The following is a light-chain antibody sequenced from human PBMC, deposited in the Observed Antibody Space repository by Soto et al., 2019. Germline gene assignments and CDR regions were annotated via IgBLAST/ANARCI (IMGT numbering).Light chain of an antibody. Sequence: EIVMTQSPATLSVSPGETATLSCRASQSLYTNLAWYQQKPGQTPRVLIYAASTRATGIPGRFTGIGSGTEFTLTISSLQSEDFAVYYCRQYHQWPITFGQGTRLEVK. CDR2: AAS. CDR1: QSLYTN. J-gene: IGKJ5*01. V-gene: IGKV3-15*01. CDR3: RQYHQWPIT.